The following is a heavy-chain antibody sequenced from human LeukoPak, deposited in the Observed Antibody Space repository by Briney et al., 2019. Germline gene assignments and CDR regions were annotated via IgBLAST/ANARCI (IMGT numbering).Heavy chain of an antibody. CDR2: IKQDGSKK. CDR1: GFIFTGYF. D-gene: IGHD5-24*01. J-gene: IGHJ4*02. CDR3: TRVGYIDEGIDY. V-gene: IGHV3-7*04. Sequence: GGSLRLSCAASGFIFTGYFMSWVRQAPGKGLEWVANIKQDGSKKSYVDSVKGRFTISRDNAKNSLYLQMNSLRAEDTAIYYCTRVGYIDEGIDYWGQGTLVTVSS.